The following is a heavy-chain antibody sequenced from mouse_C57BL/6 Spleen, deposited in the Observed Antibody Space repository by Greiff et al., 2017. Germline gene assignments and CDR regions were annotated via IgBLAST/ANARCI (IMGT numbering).Heavy chain of an antibody. V-gene: IGHV1-82*01. Sequence: QVHVKQSGPELVKPWASVKISCKASGYAFSSSWMNWVKQRPGKGLEWIGRIYPGDGDTNYNGKFKGKATLTADKSSSTAYMQLSSLTSEDSAVYFCAREDITTEYFDVWGTGTTVTVSS. CDR3: AREDITTEYFDV. CDR1: GYAFSSSW. J-gene: IGHJ1*03. CDR2: IYPGDGDT. D-gene: IGHD1-1*01.